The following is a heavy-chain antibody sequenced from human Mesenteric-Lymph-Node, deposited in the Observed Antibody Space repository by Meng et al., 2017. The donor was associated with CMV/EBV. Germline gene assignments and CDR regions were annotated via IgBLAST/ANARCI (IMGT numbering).Heavy chain of an antibody. V-gene: IGHV1-8*01. CDR1: GYTFTSYD. J-gene: IGHJ6*02. D-gene: IGHD3-3*01. CDR2: MNPNSGNT. Sequence: ASVKVSCKASGYTFTSYDINWVRQATGQGLEWMGWMNPNSGNTGYAQKFQGRVTMTRNTSISTAYMELSSLRPEDTAVYYCARDQAYYDFWSGYYATYYYYGMDVWGQGTTVTVSS. CDR3: ARDQAYYDFWSGYYATYYYYGMDV.